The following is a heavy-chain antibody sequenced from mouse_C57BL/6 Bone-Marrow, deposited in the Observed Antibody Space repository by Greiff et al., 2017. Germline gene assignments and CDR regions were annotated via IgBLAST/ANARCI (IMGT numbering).Heavy chain of an antibody. J-gene: IGHJ3*01. V-gene: IGHV1-47*01. Sequence: VQLVESGGDLVKPGASVKMSCKASGYTFTTYPIEWMKQNHGKSLEWIGNFHPYNDDTKYNEKFKGKATLTVEKSSSTVYLELSRLTSDDSAVYYCARREHGPREFAYWGQGTLVTVSA. CDR1: GYTFTTYP. CDR2: FHPYNDDT. D-gene: IGHD1-2*01. CDR3: ARREHGPREFAY.